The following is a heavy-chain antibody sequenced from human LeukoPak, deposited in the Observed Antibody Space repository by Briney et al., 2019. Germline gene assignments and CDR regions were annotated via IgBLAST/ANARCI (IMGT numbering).Heavy chain of an antibody. CDR3: AKVGQNGSGSFDY. J-gene: IGHJ4*02. D-gene: IGHD6-19*01. CDR2: ISGSGSST. CDR1: GFTFSSYD. Sequence: PGGSLRLSCAASGFTFSSYDMSWVRQAPGKGLEWVSGISGSGSSTYYADSVKGRFTISRDNSKSTLYLQMNSLRAEDTAVYYCAKVGQNGSGSFDYWGQGTLVTVSS. V-gene: IGHV3-23*01.